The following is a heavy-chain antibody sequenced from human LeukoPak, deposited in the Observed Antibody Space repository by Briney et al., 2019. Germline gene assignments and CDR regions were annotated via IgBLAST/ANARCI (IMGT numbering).Heavy chain of an antibody. CDR2: INHSGST. Sequence: SETLSPTCAVYGGSFSGYYWSRIRQPPGKGLEWIGEINHSGSTNYNPSLKSRVTISVDTSKNQFSLKLSSVTAADTAVYYCARGGPRYCSGGSCYFGYWGQGTLVTVSS. D-gene: IGHD2-15*01. J-gene: IGHJ4*02. CDR1: GGSFSGYY. CDR3: ARGGPRYCSGGSCYFGY. V-gene: IGHV4-34*01.